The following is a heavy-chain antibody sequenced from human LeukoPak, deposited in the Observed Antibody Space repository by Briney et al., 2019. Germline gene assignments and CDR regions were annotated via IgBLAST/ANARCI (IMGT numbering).Heavy chain of an antibody. D-gene: IGHD3-3*01. J-gene: IGHJ4*02. CDR3: ARWSGADFWSGYSSYYFDY. Sequence: SETLSLTCTVSGGFISSSSYYWGWIRQPPGKGLEWIGSIYYSGSTYYNPSLKSRVTISVDTSKNQFSLKLSSVTAADTAVYYCARWSGADFWSGYSSYYFDYWGQGTLVTVSS. CDR1: GGFISSSSYY. CDR2: IYYSGST. V-gene: IGHV4-39*07.